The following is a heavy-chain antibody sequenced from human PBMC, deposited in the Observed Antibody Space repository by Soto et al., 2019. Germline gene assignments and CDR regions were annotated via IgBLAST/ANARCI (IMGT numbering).Heavy chain of an antibody. D-gene: IGHD3-16*01. CDR3: ARESMGGHNWFDP. J-gene: IGHJ5*02. CDR2: IYYSGST. CDR1: GGSISSGGYY. Sequence: QVQLQESGPGLVKPSHTLSLTCTVSGGSISSGGYYWSWSRQHPGKGLEWIGYIYYSGSTYYNPSLKSRVTISLDTSKNQFSLKLSSVTAADTDVYYCARESMGGHNWFDPWGQGTLVTVSS. V-gene: IGHV4-31*03.